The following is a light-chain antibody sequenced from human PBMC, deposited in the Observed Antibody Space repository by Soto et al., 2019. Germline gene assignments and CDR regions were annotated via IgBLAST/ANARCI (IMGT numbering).Light chain of an antibody. CDR2: GAV. CDR3: QQYYAWPRT. Sequence: EIVMTQSPVTLSVSPGERATLSCRASQSVGGDLAWYQQIPGQAPRLLIYGAVTRATGAAARFSGGGSGTEFTLTVDSLQSEDLAIYYCQQYYAWPRTFGQGTKLEI. CDR1: QSVGGD. J-gene: IGKJ2*01. V-gene: IGKV3-15*01.